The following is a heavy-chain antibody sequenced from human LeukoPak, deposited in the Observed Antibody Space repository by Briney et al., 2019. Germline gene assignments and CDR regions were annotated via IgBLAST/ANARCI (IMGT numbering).Heavy chain of an antibody. V-gene: IGHV4-39*01. D-gene: IGHD2-21*02. CDR1: GGSISSSSYY. CDR2: IYYSGST. CDR3: ARAYCGGDCYPGYLRQIWFDP. J-gene: IGHJ5*02. Sequence: SETLSLTCTVSGGSISSSSYYWGWIRQPPGKGLEWIGSIYYSGSTYYNPSLKSRVTISVDTSKNQFSLKLSSVTAADTAVFYCARAYCGGDCYPGYLRQIWFDPWGQGTLVTVSS.